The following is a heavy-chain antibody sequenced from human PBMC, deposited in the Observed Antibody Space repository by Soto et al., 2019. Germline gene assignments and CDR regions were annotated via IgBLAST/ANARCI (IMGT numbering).Heavy chain of an antibody. D-gene: IGHD7-27*01. Sequence: QVQLQESGPGLVKPSETLSLTCTVSGGSMSTFYWSWIRQPPGKGLEWIGYNYYTGSTNYNPSLKSRVTISVDTSKNQFSLKLSSVTAADTAVYYCARSSGVSFDYWGQGILVTVSS. CDR1: GGSMSTFY. CDR2: NYYTGST. V-gene: IGHV4-59*01. J-gene: IGHJ4*02. CDR3: ARSSGVSFDY.